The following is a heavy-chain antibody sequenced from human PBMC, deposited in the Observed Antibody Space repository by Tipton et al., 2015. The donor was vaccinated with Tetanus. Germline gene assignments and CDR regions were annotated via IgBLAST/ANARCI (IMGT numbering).Heavy chain of an antibody. CDR3: AKVGVYDFWRHCGS. CDR2: IKQDGSEK. V-gene: IGHV3-7*03. D-gene: IGHD3-3*01. CDR1: GFTFSSYW. J-gene: IGHJ4*02. Sequence: SLRLSCAASGFTFSSYWMSWVRQAPGKGLEWVANIKQDGSEKYYVDSVKGRFTISRDNAKNSLYLQMNSLRAEDTAVYYCAKVGVYDFWRHCGSWGQGTLVAVSS.